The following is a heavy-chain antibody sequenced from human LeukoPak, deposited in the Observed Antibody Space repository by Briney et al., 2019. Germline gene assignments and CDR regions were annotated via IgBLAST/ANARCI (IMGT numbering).Heavy chain of an antibody. J-gene: IGHJ2*01. V-gene: IGHV3-30*02. CDR3: AKEGCSGGSCYWYFDL. CDR1: GFTFSSYG. Sequence: PGGSLRLSCAASGFTFSSYGMHWVRQAPGKGLEWVAFIRYDGSNKYYADSVKGRFTISRDNSKNTLYLQMNSLRAEDTAVYYCAKEGCSGGSCYWYFDLWGRGTLVTVPS. CDR2: IRYDGSNK. D-gene: IGHD2-15*01.